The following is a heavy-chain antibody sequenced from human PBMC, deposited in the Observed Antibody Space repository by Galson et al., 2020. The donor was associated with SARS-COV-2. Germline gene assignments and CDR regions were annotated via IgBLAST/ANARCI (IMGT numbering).Heavy chain of an antibody. V-gene: IGHV4-61*01. CDR1: GGSVSSGSYY. Sequence: SETLSLTCTVSGGSVSSGSYYWSWIRQPPGKGLEWIGYIYYSGSTNYNPSLKSRVTISVDTSKNQFSLKLSSVTAADTAVYYCARGGTLRYFDRNYYYYGMDVWGQGTTVTVSS. CDR3: ARGGTLRYFDRNYYYYGMDV. CDR2: IYYSGST. J-gene: IGHJ6*02. D-gene: IGHD3-9*01.